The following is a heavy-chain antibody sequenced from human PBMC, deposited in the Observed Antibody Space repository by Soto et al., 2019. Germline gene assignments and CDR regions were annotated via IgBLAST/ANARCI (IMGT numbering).Heavy chain of an antibody. V-gene: IGHV4-31*02. J-gene: IGHJ4*02. Sequence: QVQLQESGPRLVKPSQTLSLTCSVSGGSINRGGFYWRWIRQVPGKGLEWIGDVYYSGSIYYSPPLRRRLTISADTPRNQLSLNLTSVTAADTAVYYCAGAAYYYDDSDYYVDSWGQGSLVTVSS. CDR2: VYYSGSI. CDR3: AGAAYYYDDSDYYVDS. CDR1: GGSINRGGFY. D-gene: IGHD3-22*01.